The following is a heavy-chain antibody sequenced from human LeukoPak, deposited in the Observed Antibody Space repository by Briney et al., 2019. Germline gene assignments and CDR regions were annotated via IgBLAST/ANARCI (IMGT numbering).Heavy chain of an antibody. V-gene: IGHV3-21*01. CDR1: GFTFSSYS. CDR2: ISSSSSYI. D-gene: IGHD2-15*01. CDR3: ASYMTPPSFDI. Sequence: GGSLRLSCAASGFTFSSYSMNWVRQAPGKGLEWVSSISSSSSYIYYADSVKGRFTISRDNAKNSLYLQMNSLRAEDTAVYYCASYMTPPSFDIWGQGTMVSVSS. J-gene: IGHJ3*02.